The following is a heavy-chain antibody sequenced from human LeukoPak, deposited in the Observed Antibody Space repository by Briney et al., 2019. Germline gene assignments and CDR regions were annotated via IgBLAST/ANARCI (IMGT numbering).Heavy chain of an antibody. CDR2: TYYRSKWYF. CDR1: GDSVSSNRVA. V-gene: IGHV6-1*01. CDR3: ARGSRGAAADGINWFDP. J-gene: IGHJ5*02. Sequence: SQTLSLTCAISGDSVSSNRVAWNWIRQSPSRGLEWPGRTYYRSKWYFNYAPSVKTRITINPDTSKNQFSLQLKSVTPDDTAVYYCARGSRGAAADGINWFDPWGQGTLVTVSS. D-gene: IGHD6-13*01.